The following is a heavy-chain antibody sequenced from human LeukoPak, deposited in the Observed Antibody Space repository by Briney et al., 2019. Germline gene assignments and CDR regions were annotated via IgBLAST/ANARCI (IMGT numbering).Heavy chain of an antibody. CDR1: GGTFTSYD. V-gene: IGHV1-8*01. Sequence: ASVKVSCKASGGTFTSYDINWVRQATGQGLEWMGWMNPNSGNTGYAQKFQGRVTMTRNTSISTAYMELSSLRSEDTAVYYCAREIGPRPLHLWGSAFDYWGQGTLVTVSS. CDR3: AREIGPRPLHLWGSAFDY. J-gene: IGHJ4*02. CDR2: MNPNSGNT. D-gene: IGHD5-18*01.